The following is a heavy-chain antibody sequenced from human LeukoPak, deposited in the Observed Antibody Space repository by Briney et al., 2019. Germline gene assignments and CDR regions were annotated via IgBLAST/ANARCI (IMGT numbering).Heavy chain of an antibody. CDR2: IKQDGSEK. Sequence: GGSLRLSCAASGFTVSSNYVSWVRQAPGKGLEWVANIKQDGSEKYYVDSVKGRFTISRDNAENSLYLQMNSLRAEDTAVYYCARCSGWLIASWGQGTLVTVSS. D-gene: IGHD6-19*01. CDR3: ARCSGWLIAS. V-gene: IGHV3-7*03. CDR1: GFTVSSNY. J-gene: IGHJ4*02.